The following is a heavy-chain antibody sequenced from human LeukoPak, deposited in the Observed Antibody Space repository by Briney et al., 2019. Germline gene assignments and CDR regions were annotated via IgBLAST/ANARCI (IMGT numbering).Heavy chain of an antibody. D-gene: IGHD4-23*01. J-gene: IGHJ4*02. Sequence: PSGTLSLTCAVSGGSISSSNWWSWVRQPPGKGLEWIGEILHSGSTNYNPSLKSRVTMSADKSKNQFSLNLRSVTAADTAVYYCLYGGNSGDWVYWGQGTLVTVSS. V-gene: IGHV4-4*02. CDR2: ILHSGST. CDR3: LYGGNSGDWVY. CDR1: GGSISSSNW.